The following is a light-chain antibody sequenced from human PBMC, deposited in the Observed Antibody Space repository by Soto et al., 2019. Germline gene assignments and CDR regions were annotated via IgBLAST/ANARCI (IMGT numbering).Light chain of an antibody. CDR1: KLGSES. J-gene: IGLJ3*02. CDR2: DDS. CDR3: QVWDSSDNHVV. Sequence: SYELTQPPSVSVAPGQTARITCGGSKLGSESVHWYRQKPGQAPVLVVYDDSDRLSGIPERFSGSNSGHTATLTINRVEAGDEADYYCQVWDSSDNHVVFGGGTKLTVL. V-gene: IGLV3-21*02.